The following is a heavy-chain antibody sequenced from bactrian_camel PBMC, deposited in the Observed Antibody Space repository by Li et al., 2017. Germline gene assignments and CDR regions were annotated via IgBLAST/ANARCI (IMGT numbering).Heavy chain of an antibody. CDR1: GYSFSSYC. CDR3: AKDLTDTTWTDRFNS. D-gene: IGHD8*01. Sequence: VQLVESGGGLAQPGGSLRLSCVASGYSFSSYCMGWFRQVPGKERVGVAFLSTGGGAAYYADSAKGRFTASRDNAKNTLYLQLNSPKTEDTAMYYCAKDLTDTTWTDRFNSWGQGTQVTVS. CDR2: LSTGGGAA. J-gene: IGHJ4*01. V-gene: IGHV3S1*01.